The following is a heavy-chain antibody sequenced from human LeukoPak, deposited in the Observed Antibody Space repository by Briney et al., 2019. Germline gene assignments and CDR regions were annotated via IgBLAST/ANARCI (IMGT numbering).Heavy chain of an antibody. J-gene: IGHJ4*02. D-gene: IGHD5-12*01. CDR3: ATYSGYDRIFDH. CDR2: ISGSSSAI. Sequence: GGSLRLSCAASGFTFSSYGMTWVRQAPGKGLGWISYISGSSSAIYYADSVKGRLTISRDNAKNSLSLQMNSLRAEDTAVYYCATYSGYDRIFDHWGQGALVIVSS. CDR1: GFTFSSYG. V-gene: IGHV3-48*01.